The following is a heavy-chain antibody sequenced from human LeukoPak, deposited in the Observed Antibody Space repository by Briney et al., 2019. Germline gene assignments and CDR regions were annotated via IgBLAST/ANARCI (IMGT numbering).Heavy chain of an antibody. J-gene: IGHJ6*03. Sequence: SVKVSCKASGGTFSSYPISWVRQAPGQGLEWMGGIIPLFVTPKYAQNFQGRVTLTADESTSTAYMEPSSLRSDDTAVYYCARGNNQPYNSYYFMDVWGKGTTVTVSS. D-gene: IGHD1/OR15-1a*01. CDR1: GGTFSSYP. CDR2: IIPLFVTP. V-gene: IGHV1-69*01. CDR3: ARGNNQPYNSYYFMDV.